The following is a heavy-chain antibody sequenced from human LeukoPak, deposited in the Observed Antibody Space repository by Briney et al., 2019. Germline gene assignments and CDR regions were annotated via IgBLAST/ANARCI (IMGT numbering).Heavy chain of an antibody. V-gene: IGHV4-39*07. CDR1: GGSISSSSYY. J-gene: IGHJ6*03. D-gene: IGHD6-13*01. CDR3: ARDPSSSWPYYYYYYMDV. Sequence: SETLSLTCTVSGGSISSSSYYWGWIRQPPGKGLEWIGSIYYSGSTYYNPSLKSRVTISVDTSKNQFSLKLSSVTAADTAVYYCARDPSSSWPYYYYYYMDVWGKGTTVTVSS. CDR2: IYYSGST.